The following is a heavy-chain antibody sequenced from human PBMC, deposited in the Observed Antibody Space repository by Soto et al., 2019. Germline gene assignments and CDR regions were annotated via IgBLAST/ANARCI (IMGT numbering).Heavy chain of an antibody. CDR3: GKMVYAKSDIILDS. J-gene: IGHJ4*02. Sequence: SETLSLTCTVSGGSISSYYWSWIRQPPGKGLEWIGYIYYSGSTNYNPSLKSRVTISVDTSKNKFSLKLSSVTAADTAVYYCGKMVYAKSDIILDSWGQGTSVTVS. D-gene: IGHD2-8*01. CDR1: GGSISSYY. CDR2: IYYSGST. V-gene: IGHV4-59*01.